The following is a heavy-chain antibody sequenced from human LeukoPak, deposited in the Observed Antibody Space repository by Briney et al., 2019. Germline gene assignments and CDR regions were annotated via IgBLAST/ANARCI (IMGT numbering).Heavy chain of an antibody. CDR3: ARVTIGGRYSYVSGAFDI. Sequence: SETLSLTCTVSGGSISSYYWSWIRQPPGKGLEWIGYIYYSGSTSYNPSLKSRVTISVDTSKNQFSLKLSSVTAADTAVYYCARVTIGGRYSYVSGAFDIWGQGTMVTVSS. CDR2: IYYSGST. J-gene: IGHJ3*02. CDR1: GGSISSYY. V-gene: IGHV4-59*01. D-gene: IGHD5-18*01.